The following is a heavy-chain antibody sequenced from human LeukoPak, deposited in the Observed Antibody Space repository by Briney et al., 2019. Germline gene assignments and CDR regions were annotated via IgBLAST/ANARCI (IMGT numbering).Heavy chain of an antibody. D-gene: IGHD6-13*01. CDR1: GGSISSSSYY. V-gene: IGHV4-39*07. CDR3: ARYSSPVRYFDY. J-gene: IGHJ4*02. Sequence: SETLSLTCTVSGGSISSSSYYWGWIRQPPGKGLEWIGSIYYSGSTYYNPSLKSRVTISVDTSKNQFSLKLSSVTAADTAVYYCARYSSPVRYFDYWGQGTLVTVSS. CDR2: IYYSGST.